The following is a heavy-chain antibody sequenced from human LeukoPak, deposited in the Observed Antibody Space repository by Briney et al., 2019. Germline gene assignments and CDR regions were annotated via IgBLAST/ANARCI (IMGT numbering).Heavy chain of an antibody. CDR2: ISYDGSNK. J-gene: IGHJ3*02. D-gene: IGHD3-3*01. Sequence: GGSLRLSCAASGFTFSSYGMHWVRQAPGKGLEWVAVISYDGSNKYYAGSVKGRFTISRDSSKNTLYLQMNSLRAEDTAVYYCANSWRWSAFDIWGQGTMVTVSS. V-gene: IGHV3-30*18. CDR1: GFTFSSYG. CDR3: ANSWRWSAFDI.